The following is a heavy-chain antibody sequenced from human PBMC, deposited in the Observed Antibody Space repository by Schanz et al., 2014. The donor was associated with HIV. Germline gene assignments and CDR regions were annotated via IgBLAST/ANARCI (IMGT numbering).Heavy chain of an antibody. CDR1: KLTFSSHA. V-gene: IGHV3-23*01. CDR3: ARSEWGDQK. CDR2: MSGSGDKT. D-gene: IGHD1-26*01. Sequence: EMQLLESGGGFVQSGGSLRLSCTASKLTFSSHAMSWVRQAPGKGLEWLSAMSGSGDKTFYADSAKGRFSTSRDNSENTLYLEMNSLRAEDTAVYYCARSEWGDQKWGQGTLVTVSS. J-gene: IGHJ4*02.